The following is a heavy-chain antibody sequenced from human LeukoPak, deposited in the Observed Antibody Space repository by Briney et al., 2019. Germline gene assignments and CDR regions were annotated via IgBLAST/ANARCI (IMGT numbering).Heavy chain of an antibody. J-gene: IGHJ5*02. Sequence: ASVKVSCKASGYTFTGYYMHWVRQAPGQGLEWMGGIIPIFGTANYAQKFQGRVTITTDESTSTAYMELSSLRSEDTAVYYCARSRSRGYCSSTSCLNWFDPWGQGTLVTVSS. CDR3: ARSRSRGYCSSTSCLNWFDP. CDR2: IIPIFGTA. CDR1: GYTFTGYY. V-gene: IGHV1-69*05. D-gene: IGHD2-2*01.